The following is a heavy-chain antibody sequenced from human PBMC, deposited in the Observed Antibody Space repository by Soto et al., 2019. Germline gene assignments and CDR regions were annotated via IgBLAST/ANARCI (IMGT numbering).Heavy chain of an antibody. CDR2: ISGSGGST. Sequence: GGSLRLSCAASGFTFSSYAMSWVRQAPGKGLEWVSAISGSGGSTYYADSVKGRFTISRENSKNTLYLQMNSLRAEDTAVYYCAKDPWRVLYYFDYWGQGTLVTVSS. J-gene: IGHJ4*02. CDR1: GFTFSSYA. D-gene: IGHD2-15*01. CDR3: AKDPWRVLYYFDY. V-gene: IGHV3-23*01.